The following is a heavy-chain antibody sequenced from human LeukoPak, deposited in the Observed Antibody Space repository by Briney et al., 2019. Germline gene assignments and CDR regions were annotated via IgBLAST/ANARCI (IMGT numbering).Heavy chain of an antibody. V-gene: IGHV4-59*12. CDR1: GGSISVYH. D-gene: IGHD1-26*01. CDR2: LYDTGST. J-gene: IGHJ3*02. CDR3: AKEGMGSEATTADGAFDI. Sequence: SETLSLTCTVSGGSISVYHRSWIRQPPGKGLEWIGYLYDTGSTNYNPSLKSRVTISVDTSKNQISLKLSSVTAADTAVYFCAKEGMGSEATTADGAFDIWGQGTTVTVSS.